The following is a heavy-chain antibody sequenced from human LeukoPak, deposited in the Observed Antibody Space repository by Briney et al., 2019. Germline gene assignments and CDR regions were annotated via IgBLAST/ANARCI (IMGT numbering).Heavy chain of an antibody. Sequence: ETLSLTCAVYGGSFSGYYWSWVRQAPGKGLEWVSVIYSGGSTYYADSVKGRFTISRDNSKNTLYLQMNSLRAEDTAVYYCARALLDYGDYYVFDYWGQGTLVTVSS. CDR1: GGSFSGYY. D-gene: IGHD4-17*01. J-gene: IGHJ4*02. V-gene: IGHV3-53*01. CDR2: IYSGGST. CDR3: ARALLDYGDYYVFDY.